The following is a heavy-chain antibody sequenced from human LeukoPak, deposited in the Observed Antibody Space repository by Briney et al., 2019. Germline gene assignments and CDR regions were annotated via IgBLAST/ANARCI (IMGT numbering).Heavy chain of an antibody. CDR3: ARDADLYDSSGYYEY. CDR1: GFTFSSYW. Sequence: GESLRLSCAASGFTFSSYWMSWVRQAPGKGLEWVANIKEDGSEKYYVDSVKGRFTISRDNARNSLYLQMNSLRAEDTAVYYCARDADLYDSSGYYEYWGQGTLVTVSS. V-gene: IGHV3-7*01. D-gene: IGHD3-22*01. J-gene: IGHJ4*02. CDR2: IKEDGSEK.